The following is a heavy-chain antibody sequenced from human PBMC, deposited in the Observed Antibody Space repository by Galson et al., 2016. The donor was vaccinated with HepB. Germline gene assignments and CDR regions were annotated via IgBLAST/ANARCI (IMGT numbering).Heavy chain of an antibody. J-gene: IGHJ4*02. D-gene: IGHD5-24*01. Sequence: SLRLSCAASGSTFKKYGFNWVRLTPGKGLEWLSYIESYSKIIRYTESVRGRFTVSRGNAKNSVYLQLSGLRVEDTAIYYCARDGPNYNYDFWGQGTLVTVSS. CDR2: IESYSKII. CDR3: ARDGPNYNYDF. CDR1: GSTFKKYG. V-gene: IGHV3-48*04.